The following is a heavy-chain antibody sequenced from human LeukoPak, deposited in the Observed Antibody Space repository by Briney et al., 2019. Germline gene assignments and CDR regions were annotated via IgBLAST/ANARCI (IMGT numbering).Heavy chain of an antibody. J-gene: IGHJ4*02. CDR1: GGSFSGYY. D-gene: IGHD3-22*01. CDR2: INHSGST. Sequence: PSETLSLTCAVYGGSFSGYYWSWIRQPPGKGLEWIGEINHSGSTNYNPSLKSRVTISVDTSKNQFSLKLSSVTAADTAVYYCARRFRSRLYYDSSGYYLYWGQGTLVTVSS. CDR3: ARRFRSRLYYDSSGYYLY. V-gene: IGHV4-34*01.